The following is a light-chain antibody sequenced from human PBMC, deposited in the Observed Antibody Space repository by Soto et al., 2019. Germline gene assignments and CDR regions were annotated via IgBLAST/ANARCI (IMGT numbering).Light chain of an antibody. J-gene: IGKJ1*01. CDR2: KAS. V-gene: IGKV1-5*03. CDR3: QQYNSYSQT. CDR1: QSISSW. Sequence: DIEITQSASTLSAYVGDRVTITCRASQSISSWLAWYQQKPGKAPKLLIYKASSLESGVPSRFSGSGSGTEFTLTISSLQPDDFATYYCQQYNSYSQTFGQGTKVDI.